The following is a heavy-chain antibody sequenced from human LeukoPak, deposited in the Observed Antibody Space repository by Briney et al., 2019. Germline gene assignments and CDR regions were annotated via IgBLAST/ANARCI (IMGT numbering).Heavy chain of an antibody. Sequence: SVRVSCKASGGTFSSYAISWVRQAPGQGLEWMGGIIPIFGTANYAQKFQGRVTIAADESTSTAYMELSSLRSEDTAVYYCARNNEPDYWYYMDVWGKGTTVTVSS. J-gene: IGHJ6*03. V-gene: IGHV1-69*13. CDR3: ARNNEPDYWYYMDV. D-gene: IGHD1-14*01. CDR2: IIPIFGTA. CDR1: GGTFSSYA.